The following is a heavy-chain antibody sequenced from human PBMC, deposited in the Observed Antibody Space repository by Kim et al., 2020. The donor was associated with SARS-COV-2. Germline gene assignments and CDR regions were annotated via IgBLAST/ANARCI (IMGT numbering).Heavy chain of an antibody. CDR2: IYYSGST. V-gene: IGHV4-39*01. D-gene: IGHD3-10*01. Sequence: SETLSLTCTVSGGSISSSSYYWGWIRQPPGKGLEWIGSIYYSGSTYYNPSLKSRVTISVDTSKNQFSLKLSSVTAADTAVYYCARPCSVGSGSSDYWGQGTLVTVSS. CDR1: GGSISSSSYY. J-gene: IGHJ4*02. CDR3: ARPCSVGSGSSDY.